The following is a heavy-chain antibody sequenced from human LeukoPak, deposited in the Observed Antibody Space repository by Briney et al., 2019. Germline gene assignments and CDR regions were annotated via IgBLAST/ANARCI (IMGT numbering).Heavy chain of an antibody. CDR1: GFTFSSYA. D-gene: IGHD3-3*01. V-gene: IGHV3-30-3*01. CDR3: ARAHLGVLRFLEWLLYEGGFDY. CDR2: ISYGGSNK. Sequence: GGSLRLSCAASGFTFSSYAMHWVRQAPGKGLEWVAVISYGGSNKYYADSVKGRFTISRDNSKNTLYLQMNGLRAEDTAVYYCARAHLGVLRFLEWLLYEGGFDYWGQGTLVTVSS. J-gene: IGHJ4*02.